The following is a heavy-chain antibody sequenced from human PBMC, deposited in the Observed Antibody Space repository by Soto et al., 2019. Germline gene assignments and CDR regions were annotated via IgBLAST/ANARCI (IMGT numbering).Heavy chain of an antibody. J-gene: IGHJ6*02. CDR3: AREGGGAIVNRDYYGRDV. V-gene: IGHV1-69*12. CDR2: IIPIFGTA. D-gene: IGHD2-15*01. Sequence: QVQLVQSGAEVKKPGSSVKVSCKASGGTFSSYAISWVRQAPGQGLEWMGGIIPIFGTANYAQKFQGRVTITADESARTAYMELSSLRSEDTAVLYCAREGGGAIVNRDYYGRDVWGQGTTVTVSS. CDR1: GGTFSSYA.